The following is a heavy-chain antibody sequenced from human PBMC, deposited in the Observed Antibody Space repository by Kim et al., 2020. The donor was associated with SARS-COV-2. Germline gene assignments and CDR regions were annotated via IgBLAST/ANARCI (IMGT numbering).Heavy chain of an antibody. CDR1: GFTFGDYA. CDR2: ISWNSGSI. D-gene: IGHD3-16*01. Sequence: GGSLRLSCAASGFTFGDYAMHWVRQAPGKGLEWVSGISWNSGSIGYADSVKGRFTISRDNAKNSLYLQMNSLRAEDTALYYCAKDLDDLPEGVTPFDYWGQGTLVTVSS. J-gene: IGHJ4*02. V-gene: IGHV3-9*01. CDR3: AKDLDDLPEGVTPFDY.